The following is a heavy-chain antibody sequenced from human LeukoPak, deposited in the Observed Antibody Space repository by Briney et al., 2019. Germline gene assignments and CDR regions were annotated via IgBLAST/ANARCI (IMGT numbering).Heavy chain of an antibody. V-gene: IGHV5-51*01. CDR3: ARSTYYYGSGRTFDY. CDR2: IYPGDSDT. D-gene: IGHD3-10*01. CDR1: GYSFTDYW. J-gene: IGHJ4*02. Sequence: GESLKISCNGSGYSFTDYWIGWVRQMPGKGLEWMGIIYPGDSDTRYSPSFQGQVTISADKSISTAYLQWSSLKASDTAMYYCARSTYYYGSGRTFDYWGQGTLVTVSS.